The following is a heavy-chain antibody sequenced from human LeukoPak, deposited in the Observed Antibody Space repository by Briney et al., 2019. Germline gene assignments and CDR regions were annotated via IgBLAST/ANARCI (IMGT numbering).Heavy chain of an antibody. Sequence: SETLSLTCTVSGGSISSYYWSWIRQPPGKGLEWIGYIYYSGSTNYNPSLKSRVTISVDTSKNQFSLKLSSVTAADTAVYYCARHQGPYYDGSIGWFDPWGQGTLVTVSS. CDR2: IYYSGST. J-gene: IGHJ5*02. CDR3: ARHQGPYYDGSIGWFDP. CDR1: GGSISSYY. V-gene: IGHV4-59*08. D-gene: IGHD3-22*01.